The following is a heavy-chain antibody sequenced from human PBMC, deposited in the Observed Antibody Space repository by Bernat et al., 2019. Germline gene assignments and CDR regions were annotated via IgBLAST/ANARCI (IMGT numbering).Heavy chain of an antibody. CDR3: ARESSPTIWGSYRYNRNWFDP. CDR1: GFTFSSYS. CDR2: ISSSSSYI. Sequence: EVQLVESGGGLVKPGGSLRLSCAASGFTFSSYSMNWVRQAPGKGLEWVSSISSSSSYIYYAASVKGRFTISRDNAKNSLYLQMNSLRAEDTAVYYCARESSPTIWGSYRYNRNWFDPWGQGTLVTVSS. D-gene: IGHD3-16*02. V-gene: IGHV3-21*01. J-gene: IGHJ5*02.